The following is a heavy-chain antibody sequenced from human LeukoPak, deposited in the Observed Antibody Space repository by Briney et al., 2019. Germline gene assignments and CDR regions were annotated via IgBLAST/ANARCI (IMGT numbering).Heavy chain of an antibody. CDR2: ISGSGGST. D-gene: IGHD5-18*01. CDR1: GSTFSSYA. V-gene: IGHV3-23*01. CDR3: ARLVDTAMVGSFQH. J-gene: IGHJ1*01. Sequence: GGSLRLSCAASGSTFSSYAMSWVRQAPGKGLEWVSAISGSGGSTYYADSVKGRFTISRDNSKNTLYLQMNSLRAEDTAVYYCARLVDTAMVGSFQHWGQGTLVTVSS.